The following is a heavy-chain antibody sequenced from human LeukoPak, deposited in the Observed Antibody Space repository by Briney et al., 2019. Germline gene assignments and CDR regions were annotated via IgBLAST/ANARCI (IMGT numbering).Heavy chain of an antibody. CDR1: GYIFTSYG. V-gene: IGHV1-18*01. CDR3: ARAYYYDSSGYYYGESFDY. D-gene: IGHD3-22*01. J-gene: IGHJ4*02. Sequence: GASVKVSCKASGYIFTSYGISWVRQAPGQGLEWMGWISAYNGNTNYAQKLQGRVTMTTDTSTSTAYMELRSLRSDDTAVYYCARAYYYDSSGYYYGESFDYWGQGTLVTVSS. CDR2: ISAYNGNT.